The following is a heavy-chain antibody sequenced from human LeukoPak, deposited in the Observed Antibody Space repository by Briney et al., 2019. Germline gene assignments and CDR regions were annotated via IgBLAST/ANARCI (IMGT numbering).Heavy chain of an antibody. CDR3: AKVKVVRGVIKGWYYYYMDV. CDR1: GFTFSSYG. Sequence: GRSLRLSCAASGFTFSSYGMHWVRQAPGKGLEWVAVIWYDGSNKYYADSVKGQFTISRDNSKNTLYLQMNSLRAEDTAVYYCAKVKVVRGVIKGWYYYYMDVWGKGTTVTVSS. J-gene: IGHJ6*03. D-gene: IGHD3-10*01. CDR2: IWYDGSNK. V-gene: IGHV3-33*06.